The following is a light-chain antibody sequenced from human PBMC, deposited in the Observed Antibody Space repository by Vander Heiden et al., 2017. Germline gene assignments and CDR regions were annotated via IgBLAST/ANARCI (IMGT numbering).Light chain of an antibody. V-gene: IGLV1-47*01. CDR2: RDC. Sequence: QSVLPQPPSASGTPGQRVTISCSGSSSNVGSNSVSWYQHLPGTAPKLLIDRDCQRPSGVPDRFSASKSGTSASLAISGRRSEDEAHYYCAAWDDSLSGVFGGGTKLTVL. J-gene: IGLJ2*01. CDR1: SSNVGSNS. CDR3: AAWDDSLSGV.